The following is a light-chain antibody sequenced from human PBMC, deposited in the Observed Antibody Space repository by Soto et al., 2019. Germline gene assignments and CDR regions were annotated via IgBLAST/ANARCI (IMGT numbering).Light chain of an antibody. CDR1: QSVSSFY. J-gene: IGKJ4*01. Sequence: EIVLTQSPGTLSLSPGERATLSCRASQSVSSFYLAWYQQKPGQAPRLLIYGASSRATGIPDRFSGSGSGTDFTLTISRLEPEDFAVYYCQQYANPPLTFGGGTKVEIK. V-gene: IGKV3-20*01. CDR3: QQYANPPLT. CDR2: GAS.